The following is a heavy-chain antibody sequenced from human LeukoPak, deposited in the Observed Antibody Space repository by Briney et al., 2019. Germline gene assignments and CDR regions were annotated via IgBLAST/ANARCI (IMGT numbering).Heavy chain of an antibody. CDR2: ISSGGTYE. V-gene: IGHV3-30*01. J-gene: IGHJ4*02. Sequence: GKSLRLSCAASGFTFSNYAMHWVRQAPGKGLEWVSLISSGGTYEYYADSVKGRFTISRDNSKNTLYLQLNSLRAEDTAVYYCARDSTYYYDSGSSGPHYFDNWGQGTPVTVSS. D-gene: IGHD3-10*01. CDR1: GFTFSNYA. CDR3: ARDSTYYYDSGSSGPHYFDN.